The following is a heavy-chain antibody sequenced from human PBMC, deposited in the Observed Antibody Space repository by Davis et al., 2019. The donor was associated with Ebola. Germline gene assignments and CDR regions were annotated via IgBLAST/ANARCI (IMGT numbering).Heavy chain of an antibody. J-gene: IGHJ6*02. D-gene: IGHD6-25*01. CDR3: ARVPAGYSSGYGMDV. CDR2: IYYSGST. Sequence: MPSETLSLTCTVSGGSISSYYWSWIRQSPGKGLEWIGYIYYSGSTNYNPSLMSRVTMSQDTSKNQFSLKLSSVTAADTAVYYCARVPAGYSSGYGMDVWGQGTTVTVSS. V-gene: IGHV4-59*12. CDR1: GGSISSYY.